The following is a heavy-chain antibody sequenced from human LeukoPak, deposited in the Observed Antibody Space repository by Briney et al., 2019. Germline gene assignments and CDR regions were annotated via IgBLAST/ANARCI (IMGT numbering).Heavy chain of an antibody. D-gene: IGHD1-14*01. CDR1: GFTFSTYD. Sequence: QSGGSLRLSCAASGFTFSTYDMHWVRQAPDKGLEWVAVTSYDGSNNYYAESEKGRFTISRDNSKSTLYLQMSSLRAEDTALYYCAKKKTTGYYSYYAMDVWGQGTTVTVSS. J-gene: IGHJ6*02. CDR2: TSYDGSNN. V-gene: IGHV3-30*18. CDR3: AKKKTTGYYSYYAMDV.